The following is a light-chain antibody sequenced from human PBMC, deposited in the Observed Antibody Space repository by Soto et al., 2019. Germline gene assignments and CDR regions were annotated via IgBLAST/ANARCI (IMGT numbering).Light chain of an antibody. Sequence: EIALTQSPSTLYLSPGERATLSCRASQSVGSSYLAWYQQRPGQTPRLLIYGASSRATGIADRFSGRRSGTDFTVTISRVEPEDCVVYHCQHYGSGSFIFGQGNRVEIK. CDR2: GAS. CDR3: QHYGSGSFI. J-gene: IGKJ2*01. V-gene: IGKV3-20*01. CDR1: QSVGSSY.